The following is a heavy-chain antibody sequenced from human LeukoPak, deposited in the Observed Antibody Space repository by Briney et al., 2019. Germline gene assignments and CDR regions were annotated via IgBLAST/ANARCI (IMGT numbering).Heavy chain of an antibody. D-gene: IGHD5-24*01. V-gene: IGHV4-61*02. Sequence: PSQTLSLTCTVSGGSISSGSYYWSWIRQPAGKGLEWIGLIYTSGSTNYNPSLKSRVTISVDTSKNQFSLKLSSVTAADTAVYYCARRRWLHHSLDYWGQGTLVTVSS. CDR3: ARRRWLHHSLDY. J-gene: IGHJ4*02. CDR2: IYTSGST. CDR1: GGSISSGSYY.